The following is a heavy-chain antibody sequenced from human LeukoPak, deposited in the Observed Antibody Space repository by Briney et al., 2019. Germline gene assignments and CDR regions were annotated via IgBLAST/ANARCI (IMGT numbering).Heavy chain of an antibody. D-gene: IGHD2-15*01. V-gene: IGHV4-59*08. J-gene: IGHJ6*03. CDR3: ARGFIVVVVAAIIKYYYYYYMDV. Sequence: PSETLSLTCTVSGGSISSHYWSWIRQPPGKGLEWIGYILYSGSTNYNPSLKSRVTISVDTSKNQFSLKLSSVTAADTAVYYCARGFIVVVVAAIIKYYYYYYMDVWGKGTTVTISS. CDR1: GGSISSHY. CDR2: ILYSGST.